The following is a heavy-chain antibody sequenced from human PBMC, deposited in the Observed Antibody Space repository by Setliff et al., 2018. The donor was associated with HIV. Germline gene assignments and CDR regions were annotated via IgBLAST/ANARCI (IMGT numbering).Heavy chain of an antibody. Sequence: GESLKISCEASGYIFTDYWIGWVRQMPGKGLEWMGIIYPGDSDTRYSPSFQGQVTFSAGKSISAVYLQWDSLKASDSAIYYCARAPRSPLRWRDNLLSSSSFFMDVWGKGTTVTVSS. J-gene: IGHJ6*03. V-gene: IGHV5-51*01. D-gene: IGHD2-21*01. CDR3: ARAPRSPLRWRDNLLSSSSFFMDV. CDR1: GYIFTDYW. CDR2: IYPGDSDT.